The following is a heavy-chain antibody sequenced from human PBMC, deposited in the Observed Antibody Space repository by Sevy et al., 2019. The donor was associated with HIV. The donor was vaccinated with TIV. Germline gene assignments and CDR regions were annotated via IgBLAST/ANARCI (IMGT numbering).Heavy chain of an antibody. Sequence: SETLSLTCAVSGYSMTSGYFWGWIRQSPGKGLEGIGSLYHSGTTYYSPSLKSRVTLSVDTSKNQFSLKVRSVTAADTAVYYGARVDSSGWSDYWGQGTLVTVSS. CDR1: GYSMTSGYF. CDR2: LYHSGTT. J-gene: IGHJ4*02. CDR3: ARVDSSGWSDY. V-gene: IGHV4-38-2*01. D-gene: IGHD6-13*01.